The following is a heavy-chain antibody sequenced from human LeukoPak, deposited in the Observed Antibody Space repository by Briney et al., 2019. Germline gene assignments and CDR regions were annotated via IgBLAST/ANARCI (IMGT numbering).Heavy chain of an antibody. Sequence: SETLSLTCTVSGGSISSYYWSWIRQPPGKGLEWIGYIYYSGSTNYNPSLKSRVTISVDTSKSQFSLKLSSVTAADTAVYYCARGLTMVRRVINWFDPWGQGTLVTVSS. V-gene: IGHV4-59*01. CDR3: ARGLTMVRRVINWFDP. J-gene: IGHJ5*02. D-gene: IGHD3-10*01. CDR1: GGSISSYY. CDR2: IYYSGST.